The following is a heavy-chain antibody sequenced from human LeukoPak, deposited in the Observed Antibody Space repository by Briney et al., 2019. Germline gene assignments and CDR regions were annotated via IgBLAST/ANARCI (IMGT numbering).Heavy chain of an antibody. CDR1: GFTFSRYG. CDR2: ISTDGSQK. D-gene: IGHD6-19*01. CDR3: AKVVVAGTHYFDY. J-gene: IGHJ4*02. V-gene: IGHV3-30*18. Sequence: GGSLRLSCAASGFTFSRYGMHWVRQAPGKGLEWVAVISTDGSQKFYADSVKGRLTVSRDNSKNTLYLQMGSLTAEDTAVYYCAKVVVAGTHYFDYWGQGTLVTVSP.